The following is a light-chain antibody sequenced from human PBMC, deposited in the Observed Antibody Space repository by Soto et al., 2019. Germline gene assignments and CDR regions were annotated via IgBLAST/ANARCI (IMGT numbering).Light chain of an antibody. CDR2: EGS. Sequence: QSVLTQPASVSGSPGQSITISCTGTSSDVGSYSLVSWYQQHPGKAPKLMIYEGSKRPSGVSNRFSGSKSGNTASLTISGLQAEDEADYYCCSYARGSTYVFGTGTKVTVL. CDR3: CSYARGSTYV. J-gene: IGLJ1*01. CDR1: SSDVGSYSL. V-gene: IGLV2-23*01.